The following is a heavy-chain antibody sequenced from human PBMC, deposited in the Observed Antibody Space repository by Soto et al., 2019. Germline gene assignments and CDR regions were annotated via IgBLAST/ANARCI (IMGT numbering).Heavy chain of an antibody. V-gene: IGHV3-30-3*01. CDR2: ISYDGSNK. CDR1: GFTVSSYA. J-gene: IGHJ6*02. Sequence: GGSLRLSCAASGFTVSSYAMHWVRQAPGKGLEWVAVISYDGSNKYYADSVKGRFTISRDNSKNTLYLQMNSLRAEDTAVYYCARDIGGWYEEVRGGMDVWGQGTTVTVSS. D-gene: IGHD6-19*01. CDR3: ARDIGGWYEEVRGGMDV.